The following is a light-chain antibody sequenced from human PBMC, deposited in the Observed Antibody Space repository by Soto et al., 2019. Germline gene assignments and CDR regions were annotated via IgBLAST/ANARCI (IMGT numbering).Light chain of an antibody. J-gene: IGKJ1*01. V-gene: IGKV1-5*03. Sequence: DIQMTQSPCTLSASIGDRVTITCRTSQSVDSWLAWYQQKPGKAPKLLIYKASSLQTGVPSRFSGSGSGTEFTLTISSLQPDDFATYYCQHYNDYSRMFGQGTKVEIK. CDR3: QHYNDYSRM. CDR2: KAS. CDR1: QSVDSW.